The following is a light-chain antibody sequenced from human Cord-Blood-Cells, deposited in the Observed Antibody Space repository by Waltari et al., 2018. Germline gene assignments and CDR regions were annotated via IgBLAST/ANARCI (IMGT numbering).Light chain of an antibody. CDR1: SSNSGSNY. J-gene: IGLJ2*01. CDR2: RNN. CDR3: AAWDDSLSGPV. V-gene: IGLV1-47*01. Sequence: QSVLTQPPSASATPGQRVTISCSGSSSNSGSNYVYWYQQLPGTAPKLLIYRNNQRPSGVPDRFSGSKSGTSASLAISGLRSEDEADYYCAAWDDSLSGPVFGGGTKLTVL.